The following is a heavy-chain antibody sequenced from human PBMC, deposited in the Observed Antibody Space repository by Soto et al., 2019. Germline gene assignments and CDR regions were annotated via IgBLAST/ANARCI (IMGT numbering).Heavy chain of an antibody. J-gene: IGHJ3*02. D-gene: IGHD3-22*01. V-gene: IGHV1-46*01. CDR3: ARTPRSYYDSSGGGAFDI. CDR2: INPSGGST. Sequence: ASVKVSCKASGYTFTSYYMHWVRQAPGQGLEWMGIINPSGGSTSYAQKLQGRVTMTRDTSTSTVYMELSSLRSEDTAVYYCARTPRSYYDSSGGGAFDIWGQGTMVTVSS. CDR1: GYTFTSYY.